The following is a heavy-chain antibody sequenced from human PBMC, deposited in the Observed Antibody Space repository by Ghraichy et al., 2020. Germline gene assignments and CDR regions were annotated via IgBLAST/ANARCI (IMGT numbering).Heavy chain of an antibody. J-gene: IGHJ5*02. CDR3: AKAIVVLPAAKGWFDP. CDR1: GFTFSSYA. V-gene: IGHV3-23*01. Sequence: GESLNISCAASGFTFSSYAMSWVRQAPGKGLEWVSAISGSGGSTYYADSVKGRFTISRDNSKNTLYLQMNSLRAEDTAVYYCAKAIVVLPAAKGWFDPWGQGTLVTVSS. D-gene: IGHD2-2*01. CDR2: ISGSGGST.